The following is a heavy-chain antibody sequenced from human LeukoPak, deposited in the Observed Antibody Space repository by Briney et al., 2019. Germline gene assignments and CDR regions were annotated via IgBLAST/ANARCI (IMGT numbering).Heavy chain of an antibody. CDR3: ATDRAAYSGSYYALGY. CDR1: GYTLTELP. Sequence: ASVKVSCKASGYTLTELPMHWVRQAPGKGLEWMGGFDPEDGETIYAQKFQGRVTMTEDTSTDTAYMELSSLRSEDTAVYYCATDRAAYSGSYYALGYWGQGTLVTVSS. CDR2: FDPEDGET. D-gene: IGHD1-26*01. V-gene: IGHV1-24*01. J-gene: IGHJ4*02.